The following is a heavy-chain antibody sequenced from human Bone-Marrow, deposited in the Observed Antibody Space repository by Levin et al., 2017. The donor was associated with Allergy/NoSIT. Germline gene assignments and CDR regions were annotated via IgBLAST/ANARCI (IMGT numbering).Heavy chain of an antibody. D-gene: IGHD4-11*01. Sequence: GSLRLSCTVTGGSIISYYWGWVRQPPGKGLEWIGSIYDSGTTSYNPSLKSRVTISVDTSKNQFSLRLTSLTAADTAVYYCARFPYTHYFDFWGQGTLVTVSS. CDR3: ARFPYTHYFDF. V-gene: IGHV4-59*01. J-gene: IGHJ4*02. CDR2: IYDSGTT. CDR1: GGSIISYY.